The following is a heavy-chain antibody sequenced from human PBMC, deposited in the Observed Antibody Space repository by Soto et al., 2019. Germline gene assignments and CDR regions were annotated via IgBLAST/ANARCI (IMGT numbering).Heavy chain of an antibody. Sequence: QVQLVQSGAEVKRPGASVKVSCKASGYSFTDDYIHWVRQAPGQGLAWMGRINPDTGDTNYAQNFQGRVTMTRDTSISTMYIELNRLTSDDTAVYYCARARYSGSFNNFDYWGQGTLVTVSS. D-gene: IGHD1-26*01. CDR1: GYSFTDDY. V-gene: IGHV1-2*02. CDR3: ARARYSGSFNNFDY. J-gene: IGHJ4*02. CDR2: INPDTGDT.